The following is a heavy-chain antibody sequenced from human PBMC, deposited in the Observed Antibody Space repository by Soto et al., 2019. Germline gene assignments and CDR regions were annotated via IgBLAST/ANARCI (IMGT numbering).Heavy chain of an antibody. D-gene: IGHD6-6*01. J-gene: IGHJ3*02. CDR2: ISGSGGST. CDR3: AKEQRYGAGRPHDAFDI. CDR1: GFTFSSYA. V-gene: IGHV3-23*01. Sequence: GGSLRLSCAASGFTFSSYAMSWVRQAPGKGLEWVSAISGSGGSTYYADSVKGRFTISRDNSKNTLYLQMNSLRAEDAAVYYCAKEQRYGAGRPHDAFDIWGQGTMVTVSS.